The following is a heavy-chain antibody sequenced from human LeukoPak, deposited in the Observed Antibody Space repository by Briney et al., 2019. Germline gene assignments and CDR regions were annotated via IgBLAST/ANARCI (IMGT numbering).Heavy chain of an antibody. CDR3: AKGARRRNGSYSSSSSPGAGTYYYYGMDV. CDR2: ISYDGSNK. Sequence: GGSLRLSCAASGFTFSSYGMHWVRQAPGKGLEWVAVISYDGSNKYYADSVKGRFTISRDNSKNTLYLQMNSLRAEDTAVYYCAKGARRRNGSYSSSSSPGAGTYYYYGMDVWGQGTTVTVSS. V-gene: IGHV3-30*18. D-gene: IGHD6-6*01. CDR1: GFTFSSYG. J-gene: IGHJ6*02.